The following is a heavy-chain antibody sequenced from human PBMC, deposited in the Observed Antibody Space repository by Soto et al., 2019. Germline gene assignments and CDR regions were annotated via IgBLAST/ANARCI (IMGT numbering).Heavy chain of an antibody. CDR1: GGSFSGYF. CDR2: ITQSGRT. J-gene: IGHJ4*02. Sequence: PSETLSLTCTVSGGSFSGYFWTWIRQPPGKGLEWVGEITQSGRTNYSPSLKSRLSISLDTSKTQFFLDLNSLTAADTAVYYCASGQGLIGGSRYFPLWGQGSPVTVSS. CDR3: ASGQGLIGGSRYFPL. V-gene: IGHV4-34*01. D-gene: IGHD3-10*01.